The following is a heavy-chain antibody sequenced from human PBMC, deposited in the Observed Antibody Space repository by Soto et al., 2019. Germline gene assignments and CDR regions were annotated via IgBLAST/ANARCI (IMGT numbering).Heavy chain of an antibody. V-gene: IGHV4-31*03. CDR2: IYYSGSTYYN. CDR3: ARTPLP. J-gene: IGHJ5*02. CDR1: GGSISSGGYY. Sequence: QVQLQESGPGLVKPSQTLSLTCTVSGGSISSGGYYWSWIRQHPGKGLEWIGYIYYSGSTYYNYYNPSLKTRVTISVDTSKHQFSLRLSSVTAADTAVYYCARTPLPWGQGTLVTVSS.